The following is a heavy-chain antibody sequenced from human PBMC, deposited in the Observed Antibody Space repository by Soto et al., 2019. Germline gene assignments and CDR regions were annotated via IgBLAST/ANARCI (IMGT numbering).Heavy chain of an antibody. J-gene: IGHJ4*02. Sequence: QVQLVQSGAEVKKPGASVKVSCKASGYTFTSYGISWVRQAPGQGLEWMGWISAYNGNTNYAQKLQGRVTMTTDTATSTAYMELRSLRSDDTAVYYCARDLSIVVAPYYFDYWGQGTLVTVSS. V-gene: IGHV1-18*01. CDR1: GYTFTSYG. D-gene: IGHD3-22*01. CDR3: ARDLSIVVAPYYFDY. CDR2: ISAYNGNT.